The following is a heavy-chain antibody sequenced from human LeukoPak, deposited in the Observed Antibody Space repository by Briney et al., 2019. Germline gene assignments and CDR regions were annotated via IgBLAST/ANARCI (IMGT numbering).Heavy chain of an antibody. J-gene: IGHJ3*02. CDR1: GATFSSYA. Sequence: SVKVSCKASGATFSSYAISWVRQAPGQGLEWMGRIIPILGIANYAQKFQGRVTITADKSTSTAYMELSSLRSEDTAVYYCARDVLGRDGYPDLGAFDIWGQGTMVTVSS. V-gene: IGHV1-69*04. CDR3: ARDVLGRDGYPDLGAFDI. D-gene: IGHD5-24*01. CDR2: IIPILGIA.